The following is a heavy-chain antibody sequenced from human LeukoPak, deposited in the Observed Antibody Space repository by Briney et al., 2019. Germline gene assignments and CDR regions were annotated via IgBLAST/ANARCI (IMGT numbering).Heavy chain of an antibody. CDR3: ARDWSVGIRDDY. V-gene: IGHV1-2*02. Sequence: GASVKVSCKASGYTFTAYYMHWVRPAPGQGVEWMGWIYPNSGGTNYARKFRGRVTMTRDTSISTAYLELSRLRSDDTAVYYCARDWSVGIRDDYWGQGTLVTVSS. CDR1: GYTFTAYY. CDR2: IYPNSGGT. D-gene: IGHD3-3*01. J-gene: IGHJ4*02.